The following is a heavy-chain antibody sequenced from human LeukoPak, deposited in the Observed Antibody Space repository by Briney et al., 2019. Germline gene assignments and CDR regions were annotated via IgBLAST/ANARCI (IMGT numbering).Heavy chain of an antibody. CDR2: IWYDGSNK. V-gene: IGHV3-33*06. Sequence: PGRSLRLSCAASGFTFSSYGMHWVRQAPGKGLEWVAVIWYDGSNKYYADSVKGRFTISRDNSKNTLYLQMNSLRAEDTAVYYCAKPEFTYYYDSSGYYFDYWGQGTLVTVSS. J-gene: IGHJ4*02. D-gene: IGHD3-22*01. CDR1: GFTFSSYG. CDR3: AKPEFTYYYDSSGYYFDY.